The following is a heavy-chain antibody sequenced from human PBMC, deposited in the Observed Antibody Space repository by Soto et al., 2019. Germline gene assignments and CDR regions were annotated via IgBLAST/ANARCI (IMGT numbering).Heavy chain of an antibody. CDR1: GFTFSSYA. J-gene: IGHJ4*02. CDR3: ATEFGFLDYDILTGYYRPNHFDY. D-gene: IGHD3-9*01. CDR2: ISGSGGST. Sequence: GWSLRLSCAASGFTFSSYAMSWVRQAPGKGLEWVSAISGSGGSTYYADSVKGRLTISRDNSKNTLYLQMNSLRAEDTAVYYCATEFGFLDYDILTGYYRPNHFDYWGQGTLVTVSS. V-gene: IGHV3-23*01.